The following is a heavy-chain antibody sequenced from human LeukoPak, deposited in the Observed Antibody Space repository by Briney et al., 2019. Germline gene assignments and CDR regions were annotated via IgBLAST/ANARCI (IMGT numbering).Heavy chain of an antibody. CDR1: GYSISSGYY. D-gene: IGHD6-13*01. CDR2: IYRSGST. CDR3: ARAYSSRSEYFDY. J-gene: IGHJ4*02. Sequence: KASETLSLTCAVSGYSISSGYYWGWIRQPPGKGPEWIGRIYRSGSTYYNPSLKSRVTMSVDTSKNHFSLKLSSVTAADTAVYYCARAYSSRSEYFDYWGQGTLITVSS. V-gene: IGHV4-38-2*01.